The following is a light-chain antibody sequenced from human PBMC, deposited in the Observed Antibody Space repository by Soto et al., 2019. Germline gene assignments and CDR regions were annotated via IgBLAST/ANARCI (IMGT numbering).Light chain of an antibody. CDR2: GAS. V-gene: IGKV3-20*01. J-gene: IGKJ3*01. Sequence: EIVLTQSPGTLSLSPGERATLSCRASKSVSSSYLAWYQQKPGQAPRLLIYGASSRATGIPDRFSGSGSGTVFTLTISRLEPEDFAVYYCQQYGSSPFTFGPGTKVDIK. CDR3: QQYGSSPFT. CDR1: KSVSSSY.